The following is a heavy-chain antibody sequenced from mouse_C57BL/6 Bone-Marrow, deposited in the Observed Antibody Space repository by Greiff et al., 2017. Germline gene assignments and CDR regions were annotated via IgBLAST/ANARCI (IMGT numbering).Heavy chain of an antibody. CDR1: GYSFTGYY. D-gene: IGHD1-1*01. V-gene: IGHV1-31*01. CDR2: IYPYTGVS. CDR3: AREVFSTTVVATDAMDY. Sequence: EVQLQQSGPELVKPGASVKISCKASGYSFTGYYMHWVKQSHGNILDWIGYIYPYTGVSNYNQKFKGKATLTVDKSSSTAYMELRSLTSEDSAIYYCAREVFSTTVVATDAMDYWGQGTSVTVSS. J-gene: IGHJ4*01.